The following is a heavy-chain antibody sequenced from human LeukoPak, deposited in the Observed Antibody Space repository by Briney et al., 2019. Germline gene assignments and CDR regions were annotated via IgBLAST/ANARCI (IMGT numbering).Heavy chain of an antibody. CDR3: AKTVGQEWLLQYYFDY. CDR1: GFTSDCCA. J-gene: IGHJ4*02. V-gene: IGHV3-23*01. CDR2: ISGSGGST. Sequence: RAGGSLRLSCAGSGFTSDCCAMSWVGQAPGKGLEWVSAISGSGGSTYYADSVKGRFTISRDNSKNTLYLQMNSLRAEDTAVYYCAKTVGQEWLLQYYFDYWGQGTLVTVSS. D-gene: IGHD3-3*01.